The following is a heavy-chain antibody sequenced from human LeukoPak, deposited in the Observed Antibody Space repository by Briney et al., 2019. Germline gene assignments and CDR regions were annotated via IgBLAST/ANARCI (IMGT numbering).Heavy chain of an antibody. V-gene: IGHV3-30*02. D-gene: IGHD4-17*01. Sequence: GGSLRLSCEVSGLTFSIYGMHRVRQAPGKGLEWVTFIRDDGSSEHYADSVKGRFTVSRDHSKNTLYLQMNSLTLEDTAVYFCAKLVDYCEGRTCFTTYYYTDIWGKGTTVTVSS. CDR3: AKLVDYCEGRTCFTTYYYTDI. J-gene: IGHJ6*03. CDR2: IRDDGSSE. CDR1: GLTFSIYG.